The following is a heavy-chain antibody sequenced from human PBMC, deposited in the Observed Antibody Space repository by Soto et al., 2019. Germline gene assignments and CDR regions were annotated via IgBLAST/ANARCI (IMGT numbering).Heavy chain of an antibody. CDR2: ISYDGSNK. Sequence: QVQLVESGGGVVQPGRSLRLSCAASGFTFSSYGMHWVRQAPGKGLEWVAVISYDGSNKYYADSVKGRFTISRDNSKNTLYLRMNSLRAEDTAVYYCAKARQGWYFDYWGQGTLVTVSS. D-gene: IGHD6-19*01. CDR1: GFTFSSYG. J-gene: IGHJ4*02. CDR3: AKARQGWYFDY. V-gene: IGHV3-30*18.